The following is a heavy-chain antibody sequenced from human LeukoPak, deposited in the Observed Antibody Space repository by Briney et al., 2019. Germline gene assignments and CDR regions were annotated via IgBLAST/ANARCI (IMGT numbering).Heavy chain of an antibody. Sequence: SETLSLTCTVSGGSISSYYWSWIRQPAGKGLEWIGRIYTSGSTNYNPSLKSRVTMSVDTSKNQFSLKLSSVTAADTAVYYCTTRDPYYYGSGSSRDVRGKGTTVTVSS. D-gene: IGHD3-10*01. CDR3: TTRDPYYYGSGSSRDV. CDR2: IYTSGST. J-gene: IGHJ6*04. CDR1: GGSISSYY. V-gene: IGHV4-4*07.